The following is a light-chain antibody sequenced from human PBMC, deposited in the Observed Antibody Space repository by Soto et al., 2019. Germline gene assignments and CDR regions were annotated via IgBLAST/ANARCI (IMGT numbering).Light chain of an antibody. CDR1: QSVSSK. CDR2: GAS. J-gene: IGKJ1*01. V-gene: IGKV3-15*01. Sequence: EIVMTQSPATLSVSPVERATLSCRASQSVSSKLAWYQQKPGQAPRLLIYGASTRATGIPARFSGSGSGTEFTLTISSLQSEDFAVYYCHLYNAWPRTFGQGTKVDIK. CDR3: HLYNAWPRT.